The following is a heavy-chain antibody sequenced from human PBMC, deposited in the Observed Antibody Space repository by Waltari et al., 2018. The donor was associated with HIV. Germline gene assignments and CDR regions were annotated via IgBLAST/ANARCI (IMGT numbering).Heavy chain of an antibody. CDR1: GFTFSTFS. D-gene: IGHD3-10*01. CDR3: ARELEYYGSGSSLAY. J-gene: IGHJ4*02. V-gene: IGHV3-48*02. Sequence: EVQLVESGGGLVQPGESLRLSCAASGFTFSTFSMYWVRQAPGKGLEWISYISSSGSAEYYADSVKGRFTISRDNAKNSLYLQMDSLRDEDAAVYYCARELEYYGSGSSLAYWGQGTLVTVSS. CDR2: ISSSGSAE.